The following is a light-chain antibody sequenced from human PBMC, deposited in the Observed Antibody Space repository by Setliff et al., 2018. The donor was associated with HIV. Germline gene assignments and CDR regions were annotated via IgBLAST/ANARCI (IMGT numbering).Light chain of an antibody. CDR1: SGSTASNY. J-gene: IGLJ3*02. V-gene: IGLV6-57*01. CDR2: EDN. CDR3: QSYTSNTWV. Sequence: NFMLTQPHSVSESPGKTVTISCSRSSGSTASNYVQWYQQRPGSSPTTVIYEDNRRPSGVPDRFSASIDSSSNSASLTISGLTTEDEADYYCQSYTSNTWVFGGGTQLTVL.